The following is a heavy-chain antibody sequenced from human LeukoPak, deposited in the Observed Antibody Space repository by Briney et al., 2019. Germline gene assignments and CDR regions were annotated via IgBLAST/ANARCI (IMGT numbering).Heavy chain of an antibody. J-gene: IGHJ4*02. CDR3: ARVSPLAADDY. CDR2: IKQDGSEK. V-gene: IGHV3-7*01. Sequence: GGSLRLSCAASGFTFSSYWMSWVRQAPGKGLEWVANIKQDGSEKYYVDSVKGRFTISRDNAKNSLYLQMNSLRAEDTAVYYRARVSPLAADDYWGQGTLVTVSS. CDR1: GFTFSSYW.